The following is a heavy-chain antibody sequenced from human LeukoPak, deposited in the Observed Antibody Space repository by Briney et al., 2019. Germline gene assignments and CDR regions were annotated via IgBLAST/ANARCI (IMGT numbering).Heavy chain of an antibody. CDR3: ARDGHYGSGHVDY. CDR1: GYTFTVFY. J-gene: IGHJ4*02. V-gene: IGHV1-2*02. Sequence: SVKVSCKASGYTFTVFYMQWVRQAPGQGLEWMGWINPNSGGTYSAQKFQGRVTMTRDTSTSTAYMELRSLRSDDTAVYYCARDGHYGSGHVDYWGQGTLVTVSS. D-gene: IGHD3-10*01. CDR2: INPNSGGT.